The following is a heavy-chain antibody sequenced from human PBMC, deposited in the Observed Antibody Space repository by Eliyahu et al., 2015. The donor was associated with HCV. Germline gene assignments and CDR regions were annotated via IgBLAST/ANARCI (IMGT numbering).Heavy chain of an antibody. J-gene: IGHJ4*02. V-gene: IGHV3-33*01. CDR3: ARDPNGSPDYFDY. D-gene: IGHD3-10*01. CDR2: IWYDGSDK. Sequence: QVQLVESGGGVVQPGRSLSLSCAASGFXFTNYGIHWVRQAPGKGLEWLAVIWYDGSDKYYADSVKGRFTITRNNSKNTMYLQMNSLRAEDTAVYYCARDPNGSPDYFDYWGQGTLVTVSS. CDR1: GFXFTNYG.